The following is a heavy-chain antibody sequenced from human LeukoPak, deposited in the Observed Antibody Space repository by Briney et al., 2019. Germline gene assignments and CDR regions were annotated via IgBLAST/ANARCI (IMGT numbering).Heavy chain of an antibody. J-gene: IGHJ4*02. Sequence: PGGSLRLFCAASVLPFSSYAMSWVRQARGKGLEWVSAISGSGGSTYYADSVKGRFTISRDNSKHTLYLQMNSLRAEDTAVYYCAKSKSYFDYWGQGTLVTVSS. CDR2: ISGSGGST. CDR3: AKSKSYFDY. CDR1: VLPFSSYA. V-gene: IGHV3-23*01.